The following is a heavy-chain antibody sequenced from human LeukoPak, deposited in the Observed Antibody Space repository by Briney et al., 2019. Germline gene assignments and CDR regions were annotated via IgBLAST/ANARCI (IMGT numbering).Heavy chain of an antibody. J-gene: IGHJ4*02. CDR3: ARDPYGDAYAGGLDF. V-gene: IGHV1-2*02. CDR1: GYPFIGYY. CDR2: INPKSGVT. Sequence: ASVKVSCKASGYPFIGYYLHWVRQAPGQEPEWMGWINPKSGVTEYTPKLQGRVTMTRDTSISTAYLDLSSLRSDDTAIYYCARDPYGDAYAGGLDFWGQGTLVTVSS. D-gene: IGHD3-16*01.